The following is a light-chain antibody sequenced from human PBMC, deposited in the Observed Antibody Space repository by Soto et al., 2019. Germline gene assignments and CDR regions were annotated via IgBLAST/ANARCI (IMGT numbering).Light chain of an antibody. CDR1: QSVSSR. Sequence: EIVLTQSPGTLSLSPWERATLSCRASQSVSSRLAWYQQKPGQAPRLLISGASSRATGIPDRFSGSGSGTDFSLTIDRLEPEDFALYYCQHYGASPITFGQGTRLEI. V-gene: IGKV3-20*01. CDR3: QHYGASPIT. CDR2: GAS. J-gene: IGKJ5*01.